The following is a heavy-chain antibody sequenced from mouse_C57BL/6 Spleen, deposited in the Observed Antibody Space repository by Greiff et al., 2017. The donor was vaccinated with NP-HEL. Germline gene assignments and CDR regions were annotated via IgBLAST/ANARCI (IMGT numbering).Heavy chain of an antibody. CDR1: GYTFTSYW. CDR2: IDPSDSYT. V-gene: IGHV1-50*01. Sequence: QVQLQQPGAELVKPGASVKLSCKASGYTFTSYWMQWVKQRPGQGLEWIGEIDPSDSYTNYNQKFKGKATLTVDTSSSTAYMQLSSLTSEDSAVYYCARREVVVLNWYFDVWGTGTTVTVSS. J-gene: IGHJ1*03. D-gene: IGHD1-1*01. CDR3: ARREVVVLNWYFDV.